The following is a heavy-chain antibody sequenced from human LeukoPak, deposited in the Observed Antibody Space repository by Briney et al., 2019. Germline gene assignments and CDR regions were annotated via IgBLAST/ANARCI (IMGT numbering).Heavy chain of an antibody. Sequence: GGSLRLSCAASGFTFSSYAMSWVRQAPGKGLEWVSAISGSGGSTYYADSVKGRFTTSRDNSKNTLYLQMNSLRAEDTAVYYCAKGSVGYYYYYYYMDVWGKGTTVTVSS. J-gene: IGHJ6*03. CDR2: ISGSGGST. D-gene: IGHD3-10*01. CDR3: AKGSVGYYYYYYYMDV. V-gene: IGHV3-23*01. CDR1: GFTFSSYA.